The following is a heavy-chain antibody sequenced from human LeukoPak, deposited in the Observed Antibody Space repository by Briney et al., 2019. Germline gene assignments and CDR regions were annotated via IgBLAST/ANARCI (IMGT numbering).Heavy chain of an antibody. D-gene: IGHD2-2*01. CDR2: ISKDGSTK. Sequence: GGSLRLSCEASEFTFSNYGMHWVRQAPGKGLEWVAVISKDGSTKIYSAAVKGRFTIYRDNSRNTMYLQMNSLRAEDTAVYYCARGVPAAGYHFDYWGQGTLVTVSS. CDR1: EFTFSNYG. CDR3: ARGVPAAGYHFDY. V-gene: IGHV3-30*03. J-gene: IGHJ4*02.